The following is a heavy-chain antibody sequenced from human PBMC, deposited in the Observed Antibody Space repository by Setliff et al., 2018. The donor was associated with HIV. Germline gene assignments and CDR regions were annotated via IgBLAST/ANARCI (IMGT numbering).Heavy chain of an antibody. V-gene: IGHV3-23*01. J-gene: IGHJ5*02. D-gene: IGHD3-16*01. CDR3: ARYFYASSSSAIDA. CDR2: ISGSGSST. Sequence: GGSLRLSCAASGFTFSSYAMSWVRQAPGKGLEWVSAISGSGSSTYYADSVKGRFTISRDNAANSLYLQMNSLRVEDTAIYFCARYFYASSSSAIDAWGQGMPVTVSS. CDR1: GFTFSSYA.